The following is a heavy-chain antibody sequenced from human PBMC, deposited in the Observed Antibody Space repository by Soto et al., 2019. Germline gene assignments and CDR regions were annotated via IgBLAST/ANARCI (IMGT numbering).Heavy chain of an antibody. CDR2: IYYSGST. Sequence: SETLSLTSTVAGGSISSYYGSWIRQPPGKGLEWIGYIYYSGSTNYNPSLKSRVTISVDTSKNQFSLKLSSVTAADTAVYYCARGGSYYDILTGYYYFDYWGQGTLVTVSS. J-gene: IGHJ4*02. D-gene: IGHD3-9*01. CDR1: GGSISSYY. CDR3: ARGGSYYDILTGYYYFDY. V-gene: IGHV4-59*08.